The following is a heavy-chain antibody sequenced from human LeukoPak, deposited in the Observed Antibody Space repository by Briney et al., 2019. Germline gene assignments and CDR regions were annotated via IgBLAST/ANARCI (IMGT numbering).Heavy chain of an antibody. CDR2: IYPGDSDT. Sequence: LGESLKISCKGSGYTFRSYWIGWVRQMPGKGLESMGFIYPGDSDTRYSPSFEGQVTISADKSTSTAYLQWNSLKASDTAMYYCARHKAGNGWDLDYWGQGTLVTVSS. J-gene: IGHJ4*02. D-gene: IGHD6-19*01. V-gene: IGHV5-51*01. CDR3: ARHKAGNGWDLDY. CDR1: GYTFRSYW.